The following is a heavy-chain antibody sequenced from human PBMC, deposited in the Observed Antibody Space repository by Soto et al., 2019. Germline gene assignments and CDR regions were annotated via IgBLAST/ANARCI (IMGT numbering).Heavy chain of an antibody. V-gene: IGHV3-30-3*01. CDR2: ISYDGSNK. CDR1: GFTFSSYA. Sequence: GGSLRLSCAASGFTFSSYAMHWVRQAPGKGLEWVAVISYDGSNKYYADSVKGRFTISRDNPKNTLYLQMNSLRAEDTAVYYCARSDGSGYDSWIYYYYGMDVWGQGTTVTVSS. J-gene: IGHJ6*02. CDR3: ARSDGSGYDSWIYYYYGMDV. D-gene: IGHD5-12*01.